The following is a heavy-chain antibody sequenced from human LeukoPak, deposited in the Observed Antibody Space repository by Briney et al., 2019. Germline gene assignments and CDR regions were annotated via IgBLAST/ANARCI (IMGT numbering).Heavy chain of an antibody. CDR1: RFSFSSYW. CDR3: ARSPRDSGYNYMDY. V-gene: IGHV3-7*02. J-gene: IGHJ4*02. D-gene: IGHD5-12*01. Sequence: PGGSLRLSCVASRFSFSSYWMSWVRRAPGKGLEWVANIKQDGNEKYYVDSVKGRFTISRDNAKNTLYLQMNSLRAEDTAIYYCARSPRDSGYNYMDYWGQGTLVTVSS. CDR2: IKQDGNEK.